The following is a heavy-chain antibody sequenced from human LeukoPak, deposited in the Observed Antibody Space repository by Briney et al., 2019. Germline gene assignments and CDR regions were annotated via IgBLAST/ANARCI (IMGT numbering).Heavy chain of an antibody. CDR1: GFTFDDYA. CDR2: ISWNSGSI. J-gene: IGHJ4*02. CDR3: TRDRAMIVATMRTFDY. V-gene: IGHV3-9*01. Sequence: GGSLRLSCAASGFTFDDYAMHWVRQAPGKGLEWVSGISWNSGSIGYADSVKGRFTISRDNAKNSLYLQMNSLRAEDTALYYCTRDRAMIVATMRTFDYWGQGTLVTVSS. D-gene: IGHD3-22*01.